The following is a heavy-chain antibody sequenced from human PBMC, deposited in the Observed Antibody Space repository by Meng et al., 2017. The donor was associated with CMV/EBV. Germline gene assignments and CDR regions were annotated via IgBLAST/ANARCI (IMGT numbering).Heavy chain of an antibody. D-gene: IGHD4/OR15-4a*01. Sequence: GESLKISCSASGFTFSSDAMSWVRQAPGKGLEWVSAISGSGGSTYYADSVKGRFTISRDNSKNTLYLQMNSLRAEDTAVYYCAKTSGANLVGAFDIWGQGTMVTVSS. CDR2: ISGSGGST. CDR1: GFTFSSDA. V-gene: IGHV3-23*01. CDR3: AKTSGANLVGAFDI. J-gene: IGHJ3*02.